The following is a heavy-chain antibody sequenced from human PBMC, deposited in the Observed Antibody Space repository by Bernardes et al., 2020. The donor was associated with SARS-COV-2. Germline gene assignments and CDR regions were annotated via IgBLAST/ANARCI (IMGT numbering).Heavy chain of an antibody. V-gene: IGHV3-21*01. D-gene: IGHD3-22*01. J-gene: IGHJ4*02. Sequence: GSLRLPSAASDFTFSRYIMNWVRPAPGKGLEWVSSISSSSSYIYYADSVKGRFTISRDNAKNSLYLQMNSLRAEDTAVYYCARGYYDSSGYIDYWGQGTLVTVSS. CDR2: ISSSSSYI. CDR1: DFTFSRYI. CDR3: ARGYYDSSGYIDY.